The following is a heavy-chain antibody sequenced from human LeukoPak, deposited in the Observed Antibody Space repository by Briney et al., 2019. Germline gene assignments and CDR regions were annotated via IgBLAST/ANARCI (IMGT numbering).Heavy chain of an antibody. CDR2: INPNSGGT. V-gene: IGHV1-2*02. J-gene: IGHJ5*02. D-gene: IGHD2-21*01. Sequence: ASVNVSFKTSVYIFTYYYMHWVRQAPGQGLEWMGWINPNSGGTSSAQKFQGRVTMTRDTNISTVYMEVSWLTSDDTAIYYCARADRLHGGPYLIGPWGQGTLVTVSS. CDR1: VYIFTYYY. CDR3: ARADRLHGGPYLIGP.